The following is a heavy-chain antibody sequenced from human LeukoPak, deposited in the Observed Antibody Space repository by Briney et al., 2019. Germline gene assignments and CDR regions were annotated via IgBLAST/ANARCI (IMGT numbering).Heavy chain of an antibody. J-gene: IGHJ4*02. D-gene: IGHD1-26*01. CDR2: ISNNGGST. CDR3: VKDSFPQYSGSYFDH. Sequence: SAGSLRLSCSGFGFTFRSCGMHWVRLGPGKRLEFVSTISNNGGSTYYAGSVKGRFTISRDNSKNTLYLQMSSLRPEDTAVYYCVKDSFPQYSGSYFDHWGQGTLVTVS. CDR1: GFTFRSCG. V-gene: IGHV3-64D*09.